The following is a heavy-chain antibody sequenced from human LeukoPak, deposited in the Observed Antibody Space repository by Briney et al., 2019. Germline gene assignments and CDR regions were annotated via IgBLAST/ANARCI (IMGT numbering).Heavy chain of an antibody. J-gene: IGHJ4*02. D-gene: IGHD5-18*01. CDR2: ISYSGSI. V-gene: IGHV4-61*01. CDR3: ARRWIQLWFFDY. Sequence: SETLSLTCTVSGVSVTSGNYYWSWIRQPPGKGLEWIVYISYSGSINYNSSLKSRVTISIDTSQNQLSLKLSSVTAADTAVYYCARRWIQLWFFDYWGQGTLVTVSS. CDR1: GVSVTSGNYY.